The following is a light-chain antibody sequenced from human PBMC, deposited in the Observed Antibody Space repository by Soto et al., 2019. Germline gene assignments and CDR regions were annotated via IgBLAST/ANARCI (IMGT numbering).Light chain of an antibody. CDR1: SSNIGGNT. CDR2: SDS. J-gene: IGLJ2*01. CDR3: AAWDDSLNGVL. V-gene: IGLV1-44*01. Sequence: SVLTQPPSASGTPGQRVTISCSGSSSNIGGNTVNWYQQLPGTAPKLLIYSDSQRPSGVPDRFSGSKSGTSASLALSGLQPDDEADYYCAAWDDSLNGVLFGGGTKVTVL.